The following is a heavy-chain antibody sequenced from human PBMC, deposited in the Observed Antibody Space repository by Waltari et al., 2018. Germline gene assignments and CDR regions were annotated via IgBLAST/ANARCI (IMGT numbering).Heavy chain of an antibody. V-gene: IGHV1-69*08. D-gene: IGHD3-16*01. CDR3: AGGSRPRGLGGLGY. Sequence: QVQLVQSGAEVKKPGSSVKVSCKASGGTFSSYAISWVRQAPGQGLEWMGRIIPIGGTANYAQKVQGRVTSTADKATSTAYMELSSLRSEDTAVYYCAGGSRPRGLGGLGYWGQGTLVTVSS. J-gene: IGHJ4*02. CDR2: IIPIGGTA. CDR1: GGTFSSYA.